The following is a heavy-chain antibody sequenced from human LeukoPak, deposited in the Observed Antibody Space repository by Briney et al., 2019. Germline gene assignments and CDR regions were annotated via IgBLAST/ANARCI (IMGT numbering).Heavy chain of an antibody. J-gene: IGHJ4*02. V-gene: IGHV1-8*01. D-gene: IGHD6-13*01. CDR2: MNPNSGNT. CDR3: ARGTEYSSSSSWDFDY. Sequence: ASVKVSCKASGYTFTSYDINWVRQAPGQGLEWMGWMNPNSGNTGYAQTFQGRVTMTRNTSISTAYMELSSLRSEDTAVYYCARGTEYSSSSSWDFDYWGQGTLVTVSS. CDR1: GYTFTSYD.